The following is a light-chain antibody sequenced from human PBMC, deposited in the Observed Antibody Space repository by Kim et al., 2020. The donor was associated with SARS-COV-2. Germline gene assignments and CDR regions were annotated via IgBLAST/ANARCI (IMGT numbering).Light chain of an antibody. CDR2: EAS. CDR1: RSIGSW. CDR3: QQYDTSWT. J-gene: IGKJ1*01. Sequence: SAAVGDRVTITCRARRSIGSWLAWYQQQPGKAPNLLIYEASSLKSGVPSRFSGSGSGTEFTLTISSLQPEDFATYYCQQYDTSWTFGQGTKVDIK. V-gene: IGKV1-5*03.